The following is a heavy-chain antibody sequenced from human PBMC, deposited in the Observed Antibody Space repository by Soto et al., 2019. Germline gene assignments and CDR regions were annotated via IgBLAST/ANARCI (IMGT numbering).Heavy chain of an antibody. CDR3: VARATAVNSPWFDP. CDR1: GYSINSGYI. CDR2: RYSTGTT. V-gene: IGHV4-38-2*02. Sequence: SETLSLTCTVSGYSINSGYIWGWVRRPPGQGLEWIGSRYSTGTTYYNPSLRRRVKMSVDTSKNQLSLVLRSVTAADTAVYYCVARATAVNSPWFDPWGQGTQVTVSS. D-gene: IGHD1-1*01. J-gene: IGHJ5*02.